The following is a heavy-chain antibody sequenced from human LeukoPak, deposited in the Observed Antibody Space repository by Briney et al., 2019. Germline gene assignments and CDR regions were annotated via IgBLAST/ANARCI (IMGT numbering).Heavy chain of an antibody. CDR1: GYSISSGYY. CDR2: IYHSGST. CDR3: ARAVGTSRNFFDY. Sequence: SETLSLTCTVSGYSISSGYYWGWIRQPPGKGLECIGSIYHSGSTYYNPSLKSRVTISVDTSRNQFSLNLSSVTAADTAMYYCARAVGTSRNFFDYWGQGTLVTVSS. V-gene: IGHV4-38-2*02. D-gene: IGHD4-23*01. J-gene: IGHJ4*02.